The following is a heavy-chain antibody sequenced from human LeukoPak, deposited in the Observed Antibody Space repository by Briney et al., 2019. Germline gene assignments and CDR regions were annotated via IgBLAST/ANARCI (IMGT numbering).Heavy chain of an antibody. CDR1: GYSFTTYW. D-gene: IGHD3-16*01. Sequence: GESLEIPCKGSGYSFTTYWIGWVRQMPGKGLEWMGIIYPSDSDTRYSPSFQGQVTISADKSISTAYLQWSSLKASDTAMYYCARWGTSPSWFDPWGQGTLVTVSS. CDR3: ARWGTSPSWFDP. J-gene: IGHJ5*02. V-gene: IGHV5-51*01. CDR2: IYPSDSDT.